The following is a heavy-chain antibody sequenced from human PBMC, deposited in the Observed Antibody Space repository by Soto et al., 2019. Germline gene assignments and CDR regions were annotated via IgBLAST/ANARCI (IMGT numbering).Heavy chain of an antibody. V-gene: IGHV3-33*01. CDR3: ARGPGYDILTGYKLDY. D-gene: IGHD3-9*01. Sequence: GSLRISCAASGFTFSSYGMHWVRQAPGKGLEWGAVIWYDGSNKYYADSVKGRFTISRDNSKNTLHLQMNSLRAEDTAVYYCARGPGYDILTGYKLDYWGQGTLVTAPQ. CDR2: IWYDGSNK. J-gene: IGHJ4*02. CDR1: GFTFSSYG.